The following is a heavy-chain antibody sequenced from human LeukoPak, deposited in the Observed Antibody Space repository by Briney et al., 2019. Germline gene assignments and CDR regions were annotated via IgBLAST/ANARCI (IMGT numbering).Heavy chain of an antibody. V-gene: IGHV6-1*01. J-gene: IGHJ6*04. D-gene: IGHD2-2*01. Sequence: SQTLSLTCAISGDSVPSNSAAWNWIRQSPSRGLEWLGRTYYRSKWYNDYAVSVKSRITINPDTSKNQFTLQLNSVTPEDTAVYYCARDLNVVVPARLRYGMDVWGKGTTVTVSS. CDR3: ARDLNVVVPARLRYGMDV. CDR2: TYYRSKWYN. CDR1: GDSVPSNSAA.